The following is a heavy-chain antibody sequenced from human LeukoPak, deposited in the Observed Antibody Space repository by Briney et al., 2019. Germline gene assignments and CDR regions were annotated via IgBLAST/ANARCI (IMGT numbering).Heavy chain of an antibody. Sequence: GGSLRLSCAASGFTFSSYSMNWVRQAPGKGLEWLSSISSSSSYIYYADSVKGRFTISRDNAKNSLYLQMNSLRAEDTAVYYCARDPQPNAALYYYYYYMDVWGKGTTVTVSS. CDR1: GFTFSSYS. CDR2: ISSSSSYI. J-gene: IGHJ6*03. CDR3: ARDPQPNAALYYYYYYMDV. D-gene: IGHD2-15*01. V-gene: IGHV3-21*01.